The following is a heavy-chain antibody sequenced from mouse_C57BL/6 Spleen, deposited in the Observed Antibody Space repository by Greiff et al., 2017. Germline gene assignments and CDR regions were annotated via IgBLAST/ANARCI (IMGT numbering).Heavy chain of an antibody. Sequence: QVQLQQPGTELVKPGASVKLSCKASGYTLTSYWMHWVKQRPGQGLEWIGNINPSNGGTNYNEKFKSKATLTVDKSSSTAYMQLSSLTSEDSAVYYWARDDIRQLRPLDYWGQGTTLTVSS. D-gene: IGHD3-2*02. V-gene: IGHV1-53*01. CDR3: ARDDIRQLRPLDY. CDR1: GYTLTSYW. CDR2: INPSNGGT. J-gene: IGHJ2*01.